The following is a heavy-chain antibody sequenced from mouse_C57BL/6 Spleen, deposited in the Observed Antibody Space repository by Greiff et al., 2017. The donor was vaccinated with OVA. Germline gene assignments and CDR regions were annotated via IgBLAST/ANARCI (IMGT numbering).Heavy chain of an antibody. V-gene: IGHV5-17*01. CDR1: GFTFSDYG. CDR2: ISSGSSTI. Sequence: DVMLVESGGGLVKPGGSLKLSCAASGFTFSDYGMHWVRQAPEKGLEWVAYISSGSSTIYYADTVKGRFTISRDNAKNTLFLQMTSLRSEDTAMYYCARPSYGSSPWDYWGQGTTLTVSS. D-gene: IGHD1-1*01. CDR3: ARPSYGSSPWDY. J-gene: IGHJ2*01.